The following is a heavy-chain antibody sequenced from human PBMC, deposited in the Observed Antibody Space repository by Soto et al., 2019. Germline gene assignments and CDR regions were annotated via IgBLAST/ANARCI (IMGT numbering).Heavy chain of an antibody. Sequence: QVQLVQSGAEVKKPGASVKVSCKASGYMFSSYAISWVRQAPGQGLEWMGWISAYNGNTNYAQKLQGRVTMTTDTSTSTAYMELTSLRSDDTAVYYCARDFSYQLELTYDYWGQGTLVTVSS. J-gene: IGHJ4*02. V-gene: IGHV1-18*01. CDR2: ISAYNGNT. D-gene: IGHD1-1*01. CDR3: ARDFSYQLELTYDY. CDR1: GYMFSSYA.